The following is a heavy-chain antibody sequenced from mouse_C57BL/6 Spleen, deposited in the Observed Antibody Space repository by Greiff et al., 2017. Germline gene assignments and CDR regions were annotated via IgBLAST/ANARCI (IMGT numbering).Heavy chain of an antibody. J-gene: IGHJ3*01. CDR1: GYTFTSYW. V-gene: IGHV1-64*01. D-gene: IGHD2-5*01. CDR2: IHPNSGST. CDR3: ARSYSNYVAWFAY. Sequence: QVQLQQPGAELVKPGASVKLSCKASGYTFTSYWMHWVKQRPGQGLEWIGMIHPNSGSTNYNEKFKSKATLTVDKSSSTADMQLSSLTSEDSAVXYCARSYSNYVAWFAYWGQGTLVTVSA.